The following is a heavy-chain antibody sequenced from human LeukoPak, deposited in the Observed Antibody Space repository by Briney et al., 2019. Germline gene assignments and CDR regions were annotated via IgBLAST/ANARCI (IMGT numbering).Heavy chain of an antibody. CDR1: GFTFYSYG. J-gene: IGHJ4*02. CDR2: ISGSGDST. CDR3: ARRLRRNYFDY. V-gene: IGHV3-23*01. D-gene: IGHD4-17*01. Sequence: PGGSLRLSCAASGFTFYSYGMSWVRQAPGKGLEWVSAISGSGDSTYYADSVKGRFTISRDNSKNTLYLQMNSLRAEDTAVYYCARRLRRNYFDYWGQGTLVTVSS.